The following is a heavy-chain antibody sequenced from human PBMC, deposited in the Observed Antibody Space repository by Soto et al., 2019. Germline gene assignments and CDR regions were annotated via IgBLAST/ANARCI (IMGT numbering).Heavy chain of an antibody. Sequence: GGSLRLSCAASGFTFSSYAMHWVRQAPGKGLEWVAVISYDGSNKYYADSVKGRFTISRDNSKNTLYLQMNSLRAEDTAVYYCARDQITMIVVVTYYFDYWGQGTLVTVSS. CDR3: ARDQITMIVVVTYYFDY. CDR1: GFTFSSYA. CDR2: ISYDGSNK. J-gene: IGHJ4*02. V-gene: IGHV3-30-3*01. D-gene: IGHD3-22*01.